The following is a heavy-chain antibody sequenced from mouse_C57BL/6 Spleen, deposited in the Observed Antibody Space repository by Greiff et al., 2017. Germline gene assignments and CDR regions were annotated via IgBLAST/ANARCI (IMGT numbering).Heavy chain of an antibody. CDR1: GFTFSSYA. J-gene: IGHJ4*01. CDR2: ISDGGSYT. CDR3: AREGGDGLTL. V-gene: IGHV5-4*01. Sequence: EVKLVESGGGLVKPGGSLKLSCAASGFTFSSYAMSWVRQTPEKRLEWVATISDGGSYTYYPDNVKGRFTISRDNAKNNLYLQMSHLKSEDTAMYYCAREGGDGLTLGGQGTSVTVSS. D-gene: IGHD2-3*01.